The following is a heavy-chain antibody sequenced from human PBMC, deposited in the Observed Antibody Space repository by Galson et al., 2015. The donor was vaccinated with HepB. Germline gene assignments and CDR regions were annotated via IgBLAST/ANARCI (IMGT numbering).Heavy chain of an antibody. CDR2: ISSRSSTI. V-gene: IGHV3-48*01. Sequence: SLRLSCAASGFTFSSYSMNWVRQAPGKGLEWVSYISSRSSTIYYAAPVKGRFTISRDDSKNTLYLEMNSLKTEDTALYYCTAFLEMTTVQYWGQGTLVTVSS. CDR3: TAFLEMTTVQY. D-gene: IGHD4-11*01. CDR1: GFTFSSYS. J-gene: IGHJ4*02.